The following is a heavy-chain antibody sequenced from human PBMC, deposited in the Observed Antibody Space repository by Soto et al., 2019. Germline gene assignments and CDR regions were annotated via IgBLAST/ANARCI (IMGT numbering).Heavy chain of an antibody. J-gene: IGHJ5*02. CDR1: GYTFTGYY. V-gene: IGHV1-2*04. CDR2: INPNSGGT. CDR3: ARAGYDILTGPTGGFDP. D-gene: IGHD3-9*01. Sequence: SSVKVSFKASGYTFTGYYMHLLRHAPVQLLEWMGWINPNSGGTNYAQKFQGWVTMTRDTSISTAYMELSRLRSDDTAVYYCARAGYDILTGPTGGFDPWGQGTLVTVSS.